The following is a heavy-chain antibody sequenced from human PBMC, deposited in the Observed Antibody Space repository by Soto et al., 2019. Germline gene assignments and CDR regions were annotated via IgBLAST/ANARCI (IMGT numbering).Heavy chain of an antibody. Sequence: SVKVSCKASGGTFSSYAISWVRQAPGQGLEWMGGIIPIFGTANYAQKFQGRVTITADESTSTAYMELSSLRSEDTAVYYCARGRGLELWTPNHYYYYGMDVWGQGTTVTVSS. V-gene: IGHV1-69*13. J-gene: IGHJ6*02. CDR1: GGTFSSYA. CDR3: ARGRGLELWTPNHYYYYGMDV. D-gene: IGHD5-18*01. CDR2: IIPIFGTA.